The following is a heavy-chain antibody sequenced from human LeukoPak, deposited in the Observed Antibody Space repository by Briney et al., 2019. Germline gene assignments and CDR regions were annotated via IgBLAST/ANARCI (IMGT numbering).Heavy chain of an antibody. CDR1: EFNFGNYW. J-gene: IGHJ4*02. V-gene: IGHV3-7*03. CDR2: IKQDGSDR. Sequence: GGSLRLSCVVSEFNFGNYWMSWVRQTPGKGLEWVANIKQDGSDRYYVDSVKGRFIISRDNAKNSLYLQMNSLRDEDTAVYYCARDSAAHGGYWGQGTLVTVSS. CDR3: ARDSAAHGGY. D-gene: IGHD6-25*01.